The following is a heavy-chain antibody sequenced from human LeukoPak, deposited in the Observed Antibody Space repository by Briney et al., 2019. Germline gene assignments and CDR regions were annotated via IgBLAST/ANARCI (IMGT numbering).Heavy chain of an antibody. CDR3: ARGIITLDSYWYFDL. Sequence: GASVKVSRKASGGTFSSYAISWVRQAPGQGLEWMGGIIPIFGTANYAQKFQGRVTITADESTSTAYMELSSLRSEDTAVYYCARGIITLDSYWYFDLWGRGTLVTVSS. J-gene: IGHJ2*01. D-gene: IGHD3-10*01. CDR1: GGTFSSYA. V-gene: IGHV1-69*01. CDR2: IIPIFGTA.